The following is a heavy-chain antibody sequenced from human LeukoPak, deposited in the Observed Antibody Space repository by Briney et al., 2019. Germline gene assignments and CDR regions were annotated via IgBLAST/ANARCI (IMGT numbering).Heavy chain of an antibody. CDR3: ARLGHDYSPDFDY. J-gene: IGHJ4*02. Sequence: SETLSLTCTVSGGFMSRYYGRWIRQPPGKGLEWVGYFYCSGTTKYNPSLKSRATISVDTSNNQFSLKPSSGTAADTAVYYCARLGHDYSPDFDYWGQGTLVTVSS. CDR2: FYCSGTT. D-gene: IGHD4-11*01. CDR1: GGFMSRYY. V-gene: IGHV4-59*08.